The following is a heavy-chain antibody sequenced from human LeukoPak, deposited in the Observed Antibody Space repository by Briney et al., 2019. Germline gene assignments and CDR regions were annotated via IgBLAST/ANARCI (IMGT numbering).Heavy chain of an antibody. Sequence: SETLSLTCAVYGGSFSGYYWSWIRQPPGKGLEWIGEINHSGSTNYNPSLKSRVTISADTSKNQFSLKLSSVTAADTAVYYCARSRGYNWFDPWGQGTLVTVSS. CDR1: GGSFSGYY. V-gene: IGHV4-34*01. CDR3: ARSRGYNWFDP. CDR2: INHSGST. J-gene: IGHJ5*02.